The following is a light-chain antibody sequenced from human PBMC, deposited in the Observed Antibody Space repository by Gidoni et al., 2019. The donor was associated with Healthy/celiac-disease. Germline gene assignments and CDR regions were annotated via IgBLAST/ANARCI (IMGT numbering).Light chain of an antibody. CDR3: QQYGSSPGWT. CDR2: GAS. Sequence: ELVLTQSPCTLSLSPGERATLSCRASQSVSSSYLAWYQQKPGQAPRLLIYGASSRATGIPDRFSGSGSGTDFTLTISRLEPEDFAVYYCQQYGSSPGWTFGQGTKVEIK. CDR1: QSVSSSY. V-gene: IGKV3-20*01. J-gene: IGKJ1*01.